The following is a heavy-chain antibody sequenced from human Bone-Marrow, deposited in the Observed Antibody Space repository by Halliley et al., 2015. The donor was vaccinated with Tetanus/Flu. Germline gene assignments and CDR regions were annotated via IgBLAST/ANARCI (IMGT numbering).Heavy chain of an antibody. D-gene: IGHD2-15*01. V-gene: IGHV3-23*01. Sequence: SLRLSCVASGFNFGYHVMSWVRQAPGKGLEWVSTISGRGTYYADSVKDRFTISRDDSRDTLYLLMNSPRADDAAVYHCARGGGCSGGTCYYADYWGQGTLVTVSS. CDR1: GFNFGYHV. J-gene: IGHJ4*02. CDR3: ARGGGCSGGTCYYADY. CDR2: ISGRGT.